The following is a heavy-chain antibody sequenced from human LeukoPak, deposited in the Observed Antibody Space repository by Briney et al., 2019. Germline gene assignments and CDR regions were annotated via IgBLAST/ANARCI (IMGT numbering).Heavy chain of an antibody. V-gene: IGHV3-23*01. J-gene: IGHJ4*02. CDR1: GFTFDNYA. Sequence: GGSLRLSCAASGFTFDNYAMSWVRQAPGRGLEWVSTISGTGIAIYYADSVKGRFTISRDNSKNTLYLQLNSLRDEDTAIYYCAKYYYDSSGLFDYWGQGALVTVSS. CDR3: AKYYYDSSGLFDY. CDR2: ISGTGIAI. D-gene: IGHD3-22*01.